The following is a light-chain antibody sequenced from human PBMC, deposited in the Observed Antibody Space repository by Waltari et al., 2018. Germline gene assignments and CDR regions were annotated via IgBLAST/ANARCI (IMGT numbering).Light chain of an antibody. CDR1: ALPKQY. V-gene: IGLV3-25*03. CDR3: QSADSSGTYVV. J-gene: IGLJ2*01. Sequence: SYELTQPPSVSVSPGQTARITCSGDALPKQYAYWYQQKPGQAPVLVIYQDTKWPSWIPERFSGSSSGTTVTLTISGVQAEDEADYYCQSADSSGTYVVFGGGTKLTVL. CDR2: QDT.